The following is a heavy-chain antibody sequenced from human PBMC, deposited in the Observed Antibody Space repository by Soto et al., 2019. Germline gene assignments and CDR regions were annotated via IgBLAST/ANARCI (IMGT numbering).Heavy chain of an antibody. CDR3: ARTGYSSGWYNADAFDI. CDR2: INPNSGGT. V-gene: IGHV1-2*04. Sequence: ASVKVSCKASGYTFTGYYMHWVRQAPGQGLEWMGWINPNSGGTNYAQKFQGWVTMTRDTSISTAHMELSRLRSDDTGVYYCARTGYSSGWYNADAFDIWGQGTMVTVSS. CDR1: GYTFTGYY. D-gene: IGHD6-19*01. J-gene: IGHJ3*02.